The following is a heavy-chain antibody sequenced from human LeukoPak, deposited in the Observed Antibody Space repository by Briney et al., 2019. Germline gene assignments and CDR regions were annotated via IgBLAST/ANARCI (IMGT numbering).Heavy chain of an antibody. D-gene: IGHD3-10*01. CDR3: ARDTEYYGSGSYDY. CDR2: IYHSGST. CDR1: GYSISSGYY. Sequence: PSETLSLTCAVSGYSISSGYYWGWIRQPPGKGLEWIGSIYHSGSTYYNPSLKSRVTISVDTSKNQFSLKLSSVTAADTAVYYCARDTEYYGSGSYDYWGQGTLVTVSS. J-gene: IGHJ4*02. V-gene: IGHV4-38-2*02.